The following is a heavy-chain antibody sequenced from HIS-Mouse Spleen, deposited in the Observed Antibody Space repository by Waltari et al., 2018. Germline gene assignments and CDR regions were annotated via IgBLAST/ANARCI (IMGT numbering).Heavy chain of an antibody. V-gene: IGHV4-39*01. CDR2: IYYSGST. CDR1: GGSISSSSYY. CDR3: ARRRGWFDY. J-gene: IGHJ4*02. Sequence: QLQLQESGPGLVKPSETLSLTCTVSGGSISSSSYYWGWIRQPPGKGREWIGSIYYSGSTSYNPSLKSRVTISVDTSKNQFSLKLSSVTAADTAVYYCARRRGWFDYWGQGTLVTVSS. D-gene: IGHD6-19*01.